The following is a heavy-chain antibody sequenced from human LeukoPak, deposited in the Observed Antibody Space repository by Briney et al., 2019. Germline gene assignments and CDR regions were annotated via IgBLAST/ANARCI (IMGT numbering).Heavy chain of an antibody. Sequence: SQTLSLICTVSGGSISSGSYYWSWIRQSAGKGLEWIGRIYTSGRTNYNPSLESRVTVSVDTSKNQFSLRLSSVTAADTAIYYCARALPGIAVAGMGYWGQGTLVTVSS. CDR1: GGSISSGSYY. CDR3: ARALPGIAVAGMGY. J-gene: IGHJ4*02. D-gene: IGHD6-19*01. CDR2: IYTSGRT. V-gene: IGHV4-61*02.